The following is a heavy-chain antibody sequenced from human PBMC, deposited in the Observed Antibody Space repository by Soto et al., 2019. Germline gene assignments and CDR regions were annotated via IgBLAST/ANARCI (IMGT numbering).Heavy chain of an antibody. CDR1: GGSISSASSS. CDR2: IYHSGRT. D-gene: IGHD3-10*01. V-gene: IGHV4-30-2*01. Sequence: PSETLSLTCAVSGGSISSASSSWTWIRQPPGKGLEWIGYIYHSGRTYYNPSLKSRVTISVDRSKNQFSLKLSSVTAADTAVYYCARGVGGFGELLRDYYHYGMDVWGQGTTVTVSS. CDR3: ARGVGGFGELLRDYYHYGMDV. J-gene: IGHJ6*02.